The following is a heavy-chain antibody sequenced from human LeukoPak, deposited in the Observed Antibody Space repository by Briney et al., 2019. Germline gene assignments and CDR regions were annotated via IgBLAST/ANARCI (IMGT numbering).Heavy chain of an antibody. CDR2: IHHTGST. J-gene: IGHJ1*01. Sequence: NPSETLSLTCTVSGYSISSGYYWGWIRQPPGKGLEWIGTIHHTGSTYYNPSLKSRVTISVDTSKNQFSLKLTSVTAADTAVYSCARVYGGNSRCFQHWGQGTLVTVSS. CDR3: ARVYGGNSRCFQH. CDR1: GYSISSGYY. V-gene: IGHV4-38-2*02. D-gene: IGHD4-23*01.